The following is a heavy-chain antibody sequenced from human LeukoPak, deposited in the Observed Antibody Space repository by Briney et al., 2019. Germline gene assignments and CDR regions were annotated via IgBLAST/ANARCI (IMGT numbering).Heavy chain of an antibody. CDR3: ARDPGTYSSGSLYYYYYGMDV. Sequence: PGRSLKLSCAASGFTFSSYGMHWVRQAPGKGLEWVAVIWYDGSNKYYADSVKGRFTISRDNSKNTLYLQMNSLRAEDTAVYYCARDPGTYSSGSLYYYYYGMDVWGQGTTVTVSS. V-gene: IGHV3-33*01. CDR2: IWYDGSNK. J-gene: IGHJ6*02. D-gene: IGHD6-19*01. CDR1: GFTFSSYG.